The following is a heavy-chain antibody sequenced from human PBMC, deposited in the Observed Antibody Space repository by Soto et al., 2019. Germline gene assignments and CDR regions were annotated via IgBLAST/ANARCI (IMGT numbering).Heavy chain of an antibody. J-gene: IGHJ4*02. CDR1: GFTFSTYG. CDR2: IWYDGSDK. V-gene: IGHV3-30*02. D-gene: IGHD3-22*01. CDR3: ITTTRDTPSDY. Sequence: WGSLRLSCAASGFTFSTYGMHWVRQAPGKGLEWVAVIWYDGSDKYYADSVKGRFTISRDNSKNTVYLQMNSLRAEDTAVYDFITTTRDTPSDYWGQAHLVTVFS.